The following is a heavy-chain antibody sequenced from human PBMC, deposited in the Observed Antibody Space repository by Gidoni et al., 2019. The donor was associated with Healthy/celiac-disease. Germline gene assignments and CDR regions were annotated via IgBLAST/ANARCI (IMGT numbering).Heavy chain of an antibody. V-gene: IGHV4-39*01. CDR2: ISYSGST. Sequence: QLQLQESGPGLVTPSETLSLTCSVSGGSISRRSYYRGWIRPPPGKGLEWIGSISYSGSTSYNPSLKSRVTISVDTSKNQFSLKLSSVTAADTAVYYCARLGNYDILTGYLKGHEYWGQGTLVTVSS. CDR1: GGSISRRSYY. D-gene: IGHD3-9*01. J-gene: IGHJ4*02. CDR3: ARLGNYDILTGYLKGHEY.